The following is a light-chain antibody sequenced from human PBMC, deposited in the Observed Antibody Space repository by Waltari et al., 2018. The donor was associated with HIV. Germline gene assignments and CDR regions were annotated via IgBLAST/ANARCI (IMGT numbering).Light chain of an antibody. J-gene: IGLJ2*01. V-gene: IGLV3-1*01. CDR2: QGS. CDR3: QAWDANHVI. CDR1: KLAENF. Sequence: ELTQPPSVSVPSGQTASITCPGEKLAENFPCWYQKKPGQPPILLVYQGSRRPSGIPERFSASKSANTATLTIRGAQPLDEAEYFCQAWDANHVIFGGGTTLTVL.